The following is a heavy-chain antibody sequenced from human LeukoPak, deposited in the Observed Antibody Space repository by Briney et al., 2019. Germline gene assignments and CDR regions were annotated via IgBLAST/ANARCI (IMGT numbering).Heavy chain of an antibody. D-gene: IGHD2-2*01. CDR2: IIPIFSTA. CDR3: ASNYCSSTSCQSDYYYYMDV. V-gene: IGHV1-69*13. Sequence: ASVKVSCKASGGTFSSYAISWVRQAPGQGLEWMGGIIPIFSTANYAQKFQGRVTITADESTSTAYMELSSLRSEDTAVYYCASNYCSSTSCQSDYYYYMDVWGKGTTVTVSS. J-gene: IGHJ6*03. CDR1: GGTFSSYA.